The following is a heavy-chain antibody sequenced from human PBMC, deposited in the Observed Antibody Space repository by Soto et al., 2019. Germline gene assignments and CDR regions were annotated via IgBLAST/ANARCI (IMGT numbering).Heavy chain of an antibody. D-gene: IGHD3-16*01. Sequence: KPSETLSLTCAVYGGFLSESYWTWIRQPPGKGLEWIGEINHVGGTNYNPSLKSRVTMSVDTSQNQFSLRLISVTAADTAMYFCVRIRYQLPSSVLWLDPWGQGXPVTVSS. V-gene: IGHV4-34*01. J-gene: IGHJ5*02. CDR2: INHVGGT. CDR3: VRIRYQLPSSVLWLDP. CDR1: GGFLSESY.